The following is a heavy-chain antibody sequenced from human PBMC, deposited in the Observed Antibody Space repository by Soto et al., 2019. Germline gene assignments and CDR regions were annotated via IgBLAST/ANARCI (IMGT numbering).Heavy chain of an antibody. J-gene: IGHJ4*02. CDR3: AREYAETVAGHTPYYFDY. D-gene: IGHD6-19*01. CDR2: IYISGDT. Sequence: QVQPLESGPGLVKPSETLSLTCSVSGDSINSYYWSWIRQPAGKGLEWIGRIYISGDTNYTPSLRSRVTMSVYASKNQFSLKLRSVPAADTAVYYCAREYAETVAGHTPYYFDYWGQGTLVTVSS. CDR1: GDSINSYY. V-gene: IGHV4-4*07.